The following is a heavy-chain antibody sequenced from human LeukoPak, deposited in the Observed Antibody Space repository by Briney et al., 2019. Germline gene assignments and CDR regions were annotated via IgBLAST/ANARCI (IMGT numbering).Heavy chain of an antibody. CDR3: ATGATINDYGDYHPFDI. CDR2: FDPEGGET. Sequence: ASVKVSCKVSGYTLTELSMHWVRQAPGKGLEWMGGFDPEGGETIYAQKFQGRVTMTEDTSTDTAYMELSSLRSEDTAVYYCATGATINDYGDYHPFDIWGQGTMVTVSS. V-gene: IGHV1-24*01. CDR1: GYTLTELS. J-gene: IGHJ3*02. D-gene: IGHD4-17*01.